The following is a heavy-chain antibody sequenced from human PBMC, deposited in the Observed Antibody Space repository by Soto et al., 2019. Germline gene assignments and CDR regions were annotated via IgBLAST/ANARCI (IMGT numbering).Heavy chain of an antibody. D-gene: IGHD2-21*02. Sequence: QVQLMQSGAEVKKPGASVKVSCKASGDTFTEYYIHWVRQAPGQGLEWMGTVNPSGGHTTYAQHFLGRVAMTRDTATSTLYMELPSLTSEDTAVYDCARGGHVVVVTAALDYWGQGTLVTVSS. CDR3: ARGGHVVVVTAALDY. CDR2: VNPSGGHT. CDR1: GDTFTEYY. J-gene: IGHJ4*02. V-gene: IGHV1-46*01.